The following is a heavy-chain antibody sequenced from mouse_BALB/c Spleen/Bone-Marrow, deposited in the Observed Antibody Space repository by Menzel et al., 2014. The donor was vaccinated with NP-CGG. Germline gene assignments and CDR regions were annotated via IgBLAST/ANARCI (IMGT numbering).Heavy chain of an antibody. CDR2: IWRGGST. CDR1: GFSLTNCG. V-gene: IGHV2-5*01. CDR3: AKKTYGSSVYFDV. Sequence: VMLVESGPGLVQPSQSLSITCTVSGFSLTNCGIHWVRQSPGKGLEWLGVIWRGGSTDYNAAFMSRLNITKDNSKSQVFFKMNSLQADDTAIYYCAKKTYGSSVYFDVWGAGTTVTVSS. J-gene: IGHJ1*01. D-gene: IGHD1-1*01.